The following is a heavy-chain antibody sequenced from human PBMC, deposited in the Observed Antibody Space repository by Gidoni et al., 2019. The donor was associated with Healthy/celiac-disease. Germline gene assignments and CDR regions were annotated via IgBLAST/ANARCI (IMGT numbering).Heavy chain of an antibody. Sequence: TLTALSIHCVRQAPGKGLEWMGGFDPEDGETIYAQTFQGRVTMTEDTSTDTAYMELSSLRSEDTAVYYCATVYGSGSYYREYRHPSYFDYWGQGTLVTVSS. CDR2: FDPEDGET. J-gene: IGHJ4*02. D-gene: IGHD3-10*01. V-gene: IGHV1-24*01. CDR1: TLTALS. CDR3: ATVYGSGSYYREYRHPSYFDY.